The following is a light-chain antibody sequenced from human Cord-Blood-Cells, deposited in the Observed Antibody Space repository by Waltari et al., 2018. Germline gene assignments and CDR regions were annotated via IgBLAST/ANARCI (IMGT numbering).Light chain of an antibody. CDR3: CSYAGSSTWV. Sequence: QSALTQPASVSGSPGQSITISCTGTSSDVGSYNLVSWYQQHPGKAPKRMIDEGSKRPSGVSYRFSGSKSGNTASLTISGLQAEDEADYYCCSYAGSSTWVFGGGTKLTVL. J-gene: IGLJ3*02. CDR2: EGS. CDR1: SSDVGSYNL. V-gene: IGLV2-23*01.